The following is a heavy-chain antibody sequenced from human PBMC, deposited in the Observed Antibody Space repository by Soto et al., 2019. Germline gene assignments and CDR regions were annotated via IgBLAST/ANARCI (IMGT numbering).Heavy chain of an antibody. D-gene: IGHD3-3*01. V-gene: IGHV1-46*01. Sequence: ASVKVSCKASGYTFTSYYMHWVRQAPGQGLEWMGIINPSGGSTSYAQKFQGRVTMTRDTSTSTVYMELSSLRSEDTAVNYCARDKIFGVVIISGFDPWGQGTLVTVSS. CDR2: INPSGGST. CDR3: ARDKIFGVVIISGFDP. CDR1: GYTFTSYY. J-gene: IGHJ5*02.